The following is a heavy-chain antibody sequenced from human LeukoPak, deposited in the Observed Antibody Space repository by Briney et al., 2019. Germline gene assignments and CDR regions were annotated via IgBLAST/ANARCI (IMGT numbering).Heavy chain of an antibody. CDR1: GFHFSTYG. D-gene: IGHD6-13*01. Sequence: GSLRLSCAASGFHFSTYGMHWVRQAPGKGLEWVAVISYDGTYIYYVDSVKGRFTISRDSSKNTVYLQMNSLRTEDTAVYFCAKDHSSSWYSYYGMDVWGQGTTVTVSS. J-gene: IGHJ6*02. V-gene: IGHV3-30*18. CDR3: AKDHSSSWYSYYGMDV. CDR2: ISYDGTYI.